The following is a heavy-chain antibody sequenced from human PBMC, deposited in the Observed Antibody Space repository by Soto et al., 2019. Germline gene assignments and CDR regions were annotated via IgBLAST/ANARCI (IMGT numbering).Heavy chain of an antibody. J-gene: IGHJ6*03. Sequence: SETLSLTCAVYGGSFSDYYWSWIRQPPGKGLEWIGEINHSGSTNYNPSLKSRVTISVDTSKNQFSLKLSSVTAADTAVYYCGARKQLHYFYNYMDVWGKGTTVTVSS. CDR3: GARKQLHYFYNYMDV. V-gene: IGHV4-34*01. CDR2: INHSGST. CDR1: GGSFSDYY. D-gene: IGHD6-13*01.